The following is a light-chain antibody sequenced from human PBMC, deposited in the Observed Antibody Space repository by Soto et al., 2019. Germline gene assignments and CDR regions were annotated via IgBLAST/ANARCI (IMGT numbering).Light chain of an antibody. J-gene: IGLJ1*01. CDR2: EVS. CDR1: SSDVGGYNY. CDR3: SSYGGSNTFGV. V-gene: IGLV2-8*01. Sequence: QSLLTQPPSASGSPGQSVTISCTGTSSDVGGYNYVSWYQQHPGKAPKLMIYEVSKRPSGVPDRFSGPKSGNTASLTVSGLQADDEADYYCSSYGGSNTFGVFGTGTKVTVL.